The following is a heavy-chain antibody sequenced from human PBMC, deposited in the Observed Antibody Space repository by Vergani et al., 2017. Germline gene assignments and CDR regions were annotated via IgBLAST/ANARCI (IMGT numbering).Heavy chain of an antibody. Sequence: QLQLQESGPGLVKPSETLSLTCTVSGGSISSSSYYWGWIRQPPGKGLEWIGSIYYSGSTYYNPSLKSRVTISVDTSKNQFSLKLSSVTAADTAVYYCASLRDYVWGYSYFDYWGQGTLVTVSS. D-gene: IGHD3-16*01. V-gene: IGHV4-39*01. CDR1: GGSISSSSYY. CDR2: IYYSGST. J-gene: IGHJ4*02. CDR3: ASLRDYVWGYSYFDY.